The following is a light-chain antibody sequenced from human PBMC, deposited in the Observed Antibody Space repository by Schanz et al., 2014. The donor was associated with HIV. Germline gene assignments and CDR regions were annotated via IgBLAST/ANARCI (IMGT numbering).Light chain of an antibody. CDR1: RSNIGTGFD. V-gene: IGLV1-40*01. J-gene: IGLJ3*02. CDR3: QSYDSSLSGWV. Sequence: QSVLTQPPSVSGAPGQRVTISCTGTRSNIGTGFDVHWYQQVPGTAPKLLIYGNSNRPSGVPDRFSGSKSGTSASLAITGLQAEDEADYYCQSYDSSLSGWVFGGGTQLTVL. CDR2: GNS.